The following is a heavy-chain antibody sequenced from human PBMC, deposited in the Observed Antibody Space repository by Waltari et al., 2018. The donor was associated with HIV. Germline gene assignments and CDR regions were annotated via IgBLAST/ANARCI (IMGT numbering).Heavy chain of an antibody. Sequence: QVQLVESGGGLVKPGGSRRLSRAASGFTFSDSYLRWIRAAPWKGLDWVSYISSSGSTIYYADSVKGRFTISRDNAKNSLYLQMNSLRAEDTAVYYCARGPDSSGWYFDYWGQGTLVTVSS. CDR2: ISSSGSTI. V-gene: IGHV3-11*01. CDR3: ARGPDSSGWYFDY. CDR1: GFTFSDSY. D-gene: IGHD6-19*01. J-gene: IGHJ4*02.